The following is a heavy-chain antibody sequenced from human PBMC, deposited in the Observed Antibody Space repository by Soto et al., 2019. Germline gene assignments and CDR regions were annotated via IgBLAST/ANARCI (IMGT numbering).Heavy chain of an antibody. D-gene: IGHD6-13*01. CDR1: GFTFSSYG. V-gene: IGHV3-33*01. CDR2: IWYDGSNK. CDR3: ARWGIAAGDY. Sequence: QVQLVESGGGVVQPGRSLRLSCAASGFTFSSYGMHWVRQAPGKGLEWVAVIWYDGSNKYYADSVKGRFTISRDNSKSPLYLQMNRLRAEDTAVYYCARWGIAAGDYWGQGTLVTVSS. J-gene: IGHJ4*02.